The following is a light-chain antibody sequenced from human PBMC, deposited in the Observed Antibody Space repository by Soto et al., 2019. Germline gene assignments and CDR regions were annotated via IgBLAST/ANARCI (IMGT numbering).Light chain of an antibody. J-gene: IGKJ1*01. CDR1: QIVSGKY. CDR2: SAS. V-gene: IGKV3-20*01. CDR3: QQYSSLPRT. Sequence: EIWLTQSPATLSWSPGERATLSCGGSQIVSGKYLAWYHQRPGQAPRVLIHSASSRATGIPERLTGSGYGTDFTITITRMENEDFAVYYCQQYSSLPRTFGHGTKVDIK.